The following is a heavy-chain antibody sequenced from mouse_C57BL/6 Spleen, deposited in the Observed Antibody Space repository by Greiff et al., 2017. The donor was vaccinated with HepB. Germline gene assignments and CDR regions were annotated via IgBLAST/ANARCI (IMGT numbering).Heavy chain of an antibody. J-gene: IGHJ4*01. CDR1: GYSITSGYY. CDR3: ARDGLLSYYYAMDY. D-gene: IGHD2-3*01. V-gene: IGHV3-6*01. Sequence: EVQLQESGPGLVKPSQSLSLTCSVPGYSITSGYYWSWIRQFPGNKLEWMGYISYDGSNNYNPSLKNRISITRDTSKNQFFLKLNSVTTEDTATYYCARDGLLSYYYAMDYWGQGTSVTVSS. CDR2: ISYDGSN.